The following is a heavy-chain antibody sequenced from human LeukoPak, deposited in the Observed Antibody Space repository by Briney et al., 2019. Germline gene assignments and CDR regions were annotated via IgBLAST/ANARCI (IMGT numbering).Heavy chain of an antibody. V-gene: IGHV4-4*07. J-gene: IGHJ4*02. Sequence: SETLSLTCTVSGGSISNFYWSWIRQPAGKGLEWIGRVYTSGATNYNPALKTRVTVSVDPSKNQFSLKLKSLTAAYTSVYFCARGPAAGAVWDWVTFDNWGQGSLVIVSS. D-gene: IGHD6-13*01. CDR1: GGSISNFY. CDR2: VYTSGAT. CDR3: ARGPAAGAVWDWVTFDN.